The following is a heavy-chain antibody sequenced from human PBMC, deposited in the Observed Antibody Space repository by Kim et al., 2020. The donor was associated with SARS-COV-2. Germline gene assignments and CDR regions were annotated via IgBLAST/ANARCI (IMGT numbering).Heavy chain of an antibody. J-gene: IGHJ4*02. V-gene: IGHV3-23*01. Sequence: FTISRDNSKNTLYLQMNSLRAEDTAVYYCAKGPNGKYQLFPPRTQGYEHWGQGTLVTVSS. CDR3: AKGPNGKYQLFPPRTQGYEH. D-gene: IGHD2-2*01.